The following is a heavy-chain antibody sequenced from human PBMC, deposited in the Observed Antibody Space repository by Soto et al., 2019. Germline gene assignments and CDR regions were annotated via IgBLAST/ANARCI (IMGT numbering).Heavy chain of an antibody. V-gene: IGHV3-11*01. Sequence: PGGSLRLSCAASGFTFSDYYVSWIRQAPGKGLEWVSYISSSGSTIYYADSVKGRFTISRDNAKNSLYLQMNSLRAEDTAVYYCARSFRDYYGSGSYYNAKYFHYWGQATLVTVSS. CDR3: ARSFRDYYGSGSYYNAKYFHY. D-gene: IGHD3-10*01. J-gene: IGHJ4*02. CDR2: ISSSGSTI. CDR1: GFTFSDYY.